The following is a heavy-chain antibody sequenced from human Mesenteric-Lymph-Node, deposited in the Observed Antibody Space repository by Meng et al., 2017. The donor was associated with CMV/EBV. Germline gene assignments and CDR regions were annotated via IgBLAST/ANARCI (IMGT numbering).Heavy chain of an antibody. CDR2: INHSGST. CDR3: ARVKMPLRLFDY. CDR1: GGSFSGYY. D-gene: IGHD4-17*01. J-gene: IGHJ4*02. Sequence: SETLSLTCAVYGGSFSGYYWSWIRQPPGKGLEWIGEINHSGSTNYNPSLKSRVTISVDTSKNQFSLKLSSVTAADTAVYYCARVKMPLRLFDYWGQGTLVTVSS. V-gene: IGHV4-34*01.